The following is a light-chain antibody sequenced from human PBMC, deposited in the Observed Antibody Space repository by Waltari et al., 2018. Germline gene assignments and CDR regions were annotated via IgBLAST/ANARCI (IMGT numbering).Light chain of an antibody. CDR1: QGISRY. CDR2: AAS. Sequence: AIRITQSPSSLSASTGDRVTITCRASQGISRYLAWYQQKPGKAPKLLRDAASTLQSAVPSRFSGSGAGTNFTLTISCLQSEDFATYYCQQYYSYPRTFGQGTKVEIK. CDR3: QQYYSYPRT. J-gene: IGKJ1*01. V-gene: IGKV1-8*01.